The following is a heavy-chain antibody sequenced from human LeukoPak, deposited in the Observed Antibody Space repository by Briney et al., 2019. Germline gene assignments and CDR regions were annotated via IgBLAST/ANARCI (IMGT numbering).Heavy chain of an antibody. D-gene: IGHD1-26*01. CDR1: GYTFTGYY. CDR2: INPNSGGT. J-gene: IGHJ4*02. CDR3: AQARIRYSGSYPGY. Sequence: ASVKVSCKASGYTFTGYYMHWVRQAPGQGLEWMGWINPNSGGTNYAQKFQGRVTMTRDTSISTAYMELSRLRSDDTAVYYCAQARIRYSGSYPGYWGQGTLVTVSS. V-gene: IGHV1-2*02.